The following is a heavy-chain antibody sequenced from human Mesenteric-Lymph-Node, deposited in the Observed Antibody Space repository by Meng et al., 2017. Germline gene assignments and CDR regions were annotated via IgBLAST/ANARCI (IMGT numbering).Heavy chain of an antibody. Sequence: GESLKISCAASGFTFSSYAMHWVRQAPGKGLEWVAVISYDGSNKYYADSVKGRFTISRDNSKNTLYLQMNSLRADDTAVYYCAKEGLISYFDYWGQGTLVTVSS. CDR1: GFTFSSYA. CDR3: AKEGLISYFDY. J-gene: IGHJ4*02. CDR2: ISYDGSNK. D-gene: IGHD2-21*02. V-gene: IGHV3-30*04.